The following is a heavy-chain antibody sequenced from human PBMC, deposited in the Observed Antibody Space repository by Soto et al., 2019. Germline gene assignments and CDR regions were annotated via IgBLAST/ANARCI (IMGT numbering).Heavy chain of an antibody. CDR1: GGSMSGYY. V-gene: IGHV4-59*03. CDR2: VYYTGST. J-gene: IGHJ4*02. CDR3: ARSTAAPRSYIDH. D-gene: IGHD6-6*01. Sequence: SETLSLTCRVSGGSMSGYYWSWIRQAPGKGLGWIGYVYYTGSTTYNPSLQSRVTISVDTSNKQFSLSLRFVTAADTAVYFCARSTAAPRSYIDHWGQGNRVTVSS.